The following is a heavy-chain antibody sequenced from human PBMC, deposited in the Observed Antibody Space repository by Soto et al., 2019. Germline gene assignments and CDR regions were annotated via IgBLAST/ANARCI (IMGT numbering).Heavy chain of an antibody. V-gene: IGHV3-23*01. CDR3: SRRSSGWYFDY. Sequence: EVQLLESGGGLVQPGGSLRLSCAASGFTFSSYAMSWVRQAPGKGLEWVSVISGSGGSTYYADSVKGRFTISRDNSKNTLYLQMNSLRAEDTAVYYCSRRSSGWYFDYWGQGPLVTVSS. D-gene: IGHD6-19*01. CDR1: GFTFSSYA. J-gene: IGHJ4*02. CDR2: ISGSGGST.